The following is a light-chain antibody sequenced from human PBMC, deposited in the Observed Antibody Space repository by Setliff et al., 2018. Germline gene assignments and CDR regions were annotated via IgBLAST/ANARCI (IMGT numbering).Light chain of an antibody. Sequence: QSALAQPPSASGSPGQSVTISCTGTSSDVGGYNYVSWYQQHPGKAPKLMIYEVSKRPSGVPDRFSGSKSGNTASLTVSGLQAADEADYYCSSYAGSNNYVFGTGTKVTV. CDR3: SSYAGSNNYV. J-gene: IGLJ1*01. CDR1: SSDVGGYNY. V-gene: IGLV2-8*01. CDR2: EVS.